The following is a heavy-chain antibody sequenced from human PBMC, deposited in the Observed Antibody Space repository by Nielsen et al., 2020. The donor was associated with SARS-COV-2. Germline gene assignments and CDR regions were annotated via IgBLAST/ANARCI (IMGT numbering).Heavy chain of an antibody. J-gene: IGHJ6*02. CDR1: GYSFTSYW. CDR3: ARDGVRYFDDNYYYYGMDV. V-gene: IGHV5-51*01. Sequence: GESLKISCKGSGYSFTSYWIGWVRQMPGKGLEWMGIIYPGDSDTRYSPSFQGQVTISADKSISTAYLQWSSLKASDTAMYYCARDGVRYFDDNYYYYGMDVWGQGTTVTVSS. CDR2: IYPGDSDT. D-gene: IGHD3-9*01.